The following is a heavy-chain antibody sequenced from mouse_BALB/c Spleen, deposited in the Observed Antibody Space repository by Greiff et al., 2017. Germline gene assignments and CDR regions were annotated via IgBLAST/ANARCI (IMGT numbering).Heavy chain of an antibody. J-gene: IGHJ2*01. V-gene: IGHV5-17*02. CDR2: ISSGSSTI. CDR3: ARLSYFDY. Sequence: EVKLMESGGGLVQPGGSRKLSCAASGFTFSSFGMHWVRQAPEKGLEWVAYISSGSSTIYYADTVKGRFTISRDNPKNTLFLQMTSLRSEDTAMYYCARLSYFDYWGQGTTLTVSS. CDR1: GFTFSSFG.